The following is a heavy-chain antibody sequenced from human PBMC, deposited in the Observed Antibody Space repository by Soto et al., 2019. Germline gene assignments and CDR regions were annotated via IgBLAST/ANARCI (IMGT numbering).Heavy chain of an antibody. CDR2: IIPIFGTA. CDR1: GGTFSSYA. D-gene: IGHD3-10*01. Sequence: ASVKVSCKASGGTFSSYAISWVRQAPGQGLEWMGGIIPIFGTANYAQKFQGRVTITADESTSTAYMELSSLRSEDTAVYYCARAKSITMVRGVDGMDVWGQGTTVTVSS. J-gene: IGHJ6*02. CDR3: ARAKSITMVRGVDGMDV. V-gene: IGHV1-69*13.